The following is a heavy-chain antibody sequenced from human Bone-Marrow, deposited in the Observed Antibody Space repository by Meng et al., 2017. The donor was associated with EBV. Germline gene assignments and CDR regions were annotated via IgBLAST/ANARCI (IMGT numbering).Heavy chain of an antibody. CDR3: ATDSRYSGYDP. CDR1: GYTLTELC. CDR2: FDPEDGET. D-gene: IGHD5-12*01. V-gene: IGHV1-24*01. Sequence: QVPLVQVGAEVKKPGASLNVPCKVSGYTLTELCMHWVRQAPGKGLEWMGGFDPEDGETIYAQKFQGRVTMTEDTSTDTAYMELSSLRSEDTAVYYCATDSRYSGYDPWGQGTLVTVSS. J-gene: IGHJ5*02.